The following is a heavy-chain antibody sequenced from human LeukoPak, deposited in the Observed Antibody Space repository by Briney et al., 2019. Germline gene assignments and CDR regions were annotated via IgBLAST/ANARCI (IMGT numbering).Heavy chain of an antibody. CDR1: GFTFSSYA. CDR2: ISGSGGST. J-gene: IGHJ4*02. D-gene: IGHD4-17*01. Sequence: PGGSLRLSCAASGFTFSSYALSWVRQAPGKGLEWVSAISGSGGSTYYADSVKGRFTISRDNSKNTLYLQMNSLRAEDTAVYYCAKNARMTTVTSELDYWGQGTLVTVSS. V-gene: IGHV3-23*01. CDR3: AKNARMTTVTSELDY.